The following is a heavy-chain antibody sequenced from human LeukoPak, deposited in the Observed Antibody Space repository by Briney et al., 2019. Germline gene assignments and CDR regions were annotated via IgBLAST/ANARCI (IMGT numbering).Heavy chain of an antibody. CDR3: ARGKLRFLEWPFDY. CDR2: INHSGST. J-gene: IGHJ4*02. D-gene: IGHD3-3*01. V-gene: IGHV4-34*01. Sequence: SETLSLTCAVYGGSFSGYYWSWIRQPPGKGLEWIGEINHSGSTNYNPSLKSRVTISVDTSKNQISLKLSSVTAADTAVYYCARGKLRFLEWPFDYWGQGTLVTVSS. CDR1: GGSFSGYY.